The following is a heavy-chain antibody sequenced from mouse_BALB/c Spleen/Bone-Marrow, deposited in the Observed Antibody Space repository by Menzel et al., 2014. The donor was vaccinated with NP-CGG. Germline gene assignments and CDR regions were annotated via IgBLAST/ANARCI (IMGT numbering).Heavy chain of an antibody. V-gene: IGHV1-67*01. CDR1: GYTFTDYA. D-gene: IGHD1-1*01. J-gene: IGHJ3*01. CDR3: ARGGIYYGSSSFAY. Sequence: VHLVESGPELVRPGVSVKISCKGSGYTFTDYAMHWVKQSHAKSLEWIGVISTYSGNTNYNQKFKGKATMTVDKSSSTAYMELARLTSEDSAIYYCARGGIYYGSSSFAYWGQGTLVTGSA. CDR2: ISTYSGNT.